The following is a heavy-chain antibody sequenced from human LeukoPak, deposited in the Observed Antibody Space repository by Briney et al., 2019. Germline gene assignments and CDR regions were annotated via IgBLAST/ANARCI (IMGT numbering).Heavy chain of an antibody. CDR2: IYPGDSDN. J-gene: IGHJ4*02. Sequence: GESLKISCKGSGYSFTSYWIGWVRQMPGKGLEWMVIIYPGDSDNRYSPSFQGQVTISADKSISTAYLQWSSLKASDTAMYYCARNHASGVWFGELLFDYWGQGTLVTVSS. D-gene: IGHD3-10*01. CDR1: GYSFTSYW. V-gene: IGHV5-51*01. CDR3: ARNHASGVWFGELLFDY.